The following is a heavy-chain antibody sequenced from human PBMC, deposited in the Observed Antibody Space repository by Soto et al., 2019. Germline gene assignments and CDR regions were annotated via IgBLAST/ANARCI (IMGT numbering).Heavy chain of an antibody. CDR3: ARDTSFDESSASFDH. Sequence: EVQLVEFGGGLVQPGGSLRLSCAASGFTFRSYWMTWVRQAPGKGLVWVANINQDGSEKHYVDSVKGRFTISRDNAKNSLYMQLTSLRVEDTAIYYCARDTSFDESSASFDHWGQGILVTVSS. CDR1: GFTFRSYW. CDR2: INQDGSEK. D-gene: IGHD3-22*01. J-gene: IGHJ4*02. V-gene: IGHV3-7*01.